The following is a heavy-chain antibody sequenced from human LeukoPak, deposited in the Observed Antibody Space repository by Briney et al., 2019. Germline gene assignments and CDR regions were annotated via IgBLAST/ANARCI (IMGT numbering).Heavy chain of an antibody. Sequence: GGSLRLSCEASGFTFNGHWMHWVRQAPGKGLVWVSLINGDGSTISYADSVKGRFTISRDNAKNRLYLQMNSLRAEDTAVYYCARDIYYDSSGYYSNFDYWGQGTLVTVSS. V-gene: IGHV3-74*01. CDR2: INGDGSTI. J-gene: IGHJ4*02. CDR3: ARDIYYDSSGYYSNFDY. CDR1: GFTFNGHW. D-gene: IGHD3-22*01.